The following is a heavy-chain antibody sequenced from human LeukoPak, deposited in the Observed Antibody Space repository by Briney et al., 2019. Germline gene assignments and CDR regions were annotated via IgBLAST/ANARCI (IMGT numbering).Heavy chain of an antibody. D-gene: IGHD1-26*01. J-gene: IGHJ5*02. Sequence: ASVKASCKASGYTFTSYGISWVRQAPGQGLEWMGWISAYNGNTNYAQRLQGRVTMTTDTSTSTAYMELRSLRSDDTAVYYCAREGWELHWFDPWGQGTLVTVSS. CDR1: GYTFTSYG. CDR2: ISAYNGNT. V-gene: IGHV1-18*01. CDR3: AREGWELHWFDP.